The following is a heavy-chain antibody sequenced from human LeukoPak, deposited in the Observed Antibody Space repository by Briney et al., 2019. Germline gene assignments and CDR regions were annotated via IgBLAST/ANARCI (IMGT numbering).Heavy chain of an antibody. J-gene: IGHJ3*02. CDR1: GVTFSSYG. V-gene: IGHV3-30*18. CDR3: AKDAYYYDSSGAFDI. D-gene: IGHD3-22*01. Sequence: GRSLRLSCAASGVTFSSYGMHWVRQAPGKGLEWVALISYDGSNKYYADSVKGRFTISRDNSKNTLYLQMNSLRAEDTAVYYCAKDAYYYDSSGAFDIWGQGTMVTVSS. CDR2: ISYDGSNK.